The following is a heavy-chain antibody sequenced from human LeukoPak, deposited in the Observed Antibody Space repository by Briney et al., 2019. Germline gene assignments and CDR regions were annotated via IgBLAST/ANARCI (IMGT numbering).Heavy chain of an antibody. CDR2: IYYSGST. CDR3: ARHEYSGSYYGLSWFDL. J-gene: IGHJ5*02. V-gene: IGHV4-39*01. CDR1: GGSISSSGYY. Sequence: SETLSLTCTVSGGSISSSGYYWGWVRQPPGKGLEWLASIYYSGSTYYNQSIKSRVTISVDTSKNQLSLRLSSLTAADTAVYYCARHEYSGSYYGLSWFDLWGQGTLVTVSS. D-gene: IGHD1-26*01.